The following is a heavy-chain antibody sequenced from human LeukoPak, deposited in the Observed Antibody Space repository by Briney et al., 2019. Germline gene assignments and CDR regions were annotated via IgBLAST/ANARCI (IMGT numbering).Heavy chain of an antibody. V-gene: IGHV3-30*04. Sequence: QPGRSLRLSCAASGFTFSSYAMHWVRQAPGKGLEWVAFISYDGSNKYYADSVKGRFTISRDNSKNTLYLQMNSLRAEDTAVYYCARDLRVSWAYGMDVWGKGTTVTVSS. CDR3: ARDLRVSWAYGMDV. CDR2: ISYDGSNK. D-gene: IGHD4-17*01. CDR1: GFTFSSYA. J-gene: IGHJ6*04.